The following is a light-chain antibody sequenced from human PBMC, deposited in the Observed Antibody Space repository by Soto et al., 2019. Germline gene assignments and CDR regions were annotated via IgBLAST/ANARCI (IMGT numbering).Light chain of an antibody. CDR1: SSDVGAFDY. CDR2: DVS. Sequence: VLTQPASVSGSPGQSITISCTGTSSDVGAFDYVSWYQQHPGEVPKLLIYDVSNRPSGVSNRFSGSKSGNTASLTISGLQAEDEADYYCSSYTTATVYVFATGTKVTVL. V-gene: IGLV2-14*03. CDR3: SSYTTATVYV. J-gene: IGLJ1*01.